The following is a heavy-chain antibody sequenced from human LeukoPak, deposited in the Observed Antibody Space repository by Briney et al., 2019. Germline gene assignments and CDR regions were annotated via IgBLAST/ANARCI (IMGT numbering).Heavy chain of an antibody. D-gene: IGHD3-22*01. Sequence: ASVKVSCKASGYTFTSYDINWVRQATGQGLEWMGWMNPNSGNTGYAQKFQGRVTITRNTSISTAYMELSSPRSEDTAVYYCARAPITMMEGWWGFDPWGQGTLVTVSS. CDR3: ARAPITMMEGWWGFDP. CDR1: GYTFTSYD. CDR2: MNPNSGNT. J-gene: IGHJ5*02. V-gene: IGHV1-8*03.